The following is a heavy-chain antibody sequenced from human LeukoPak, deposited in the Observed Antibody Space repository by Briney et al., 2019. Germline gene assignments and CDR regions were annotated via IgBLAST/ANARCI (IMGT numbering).Heavy chain of an antibody. CDR3: ATVVPYYDSRERRAPLFDH. D-gene: IGHD3-22*01. J-gene: IGHJ4*02. Sequence: PSKTLSLTFSVPGGTISSGGYYWSLIRQHPGKGVEWIGYINHIRSTNYNPSLKSRVLITVDTSKNNSSLRVTSMTAADAAVYYCATVVPYYDSRERRAPLFDHWGQGTLVTVSS. V-gene: IGHV4-31*03. CDR1: GGTISSGGYY. CDR2: INHIRST.